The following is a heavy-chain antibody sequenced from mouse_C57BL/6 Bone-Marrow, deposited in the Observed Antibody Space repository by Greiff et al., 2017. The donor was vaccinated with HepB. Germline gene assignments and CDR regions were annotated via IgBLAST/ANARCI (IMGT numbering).Heavy chain of an antibody. J-gene: IGHJ4*01. V-gene: IGHV1-81*01. Sequence: QVQLQQSGAELARPGASVKLSCKASGYTFTSYGISWVKQRTGQGLEWIGEIYPRSGNTYYNEKFKGKATLTADKSSSTAYMELRSLTSEDSAVYVCAREVIITTVGAMDYWGQGTSVTVSS. D-gene: IGHD1-1*01. CDR3: AREVIITTVGAMDY. CDR2: IYPRSGNT. CDR1: GYTFTSYG.